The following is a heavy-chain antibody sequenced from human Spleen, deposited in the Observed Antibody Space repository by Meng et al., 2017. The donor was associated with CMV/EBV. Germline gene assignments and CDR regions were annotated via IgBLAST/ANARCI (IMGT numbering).Heavy chain of an antibody. CDR3: AREDQYQLGGMDV. CDR1: GFTFDDYA. Sequence: GESLKISCAASGFTFDDYAMHWVRQAPGKGLVWVSYISSSGSTIYYADSVKGRFTISRDNAKNSLYLQMNSLRAEDTAVYYCAREDQYQLGGMDVWGQGTTVTVSS. V-gene: IGHV3-11*01. J-gene: IGHJ6*02. D-gene: IGHD2-2*01. CDR2: ISSSGSTI.